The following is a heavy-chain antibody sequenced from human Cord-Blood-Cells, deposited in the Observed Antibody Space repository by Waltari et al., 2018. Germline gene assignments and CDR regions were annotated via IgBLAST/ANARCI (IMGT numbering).Heavy chain of an antibody. CDR2: IYYSGST. Sequence: QVQLQESGPGLVKPSQTLSLTCTVSGGSISSGGYYWSWIRQHPGKGLEWIGYIYYSGSTYYSPSLKSRVTITVDTSKNQFSLELSSVTAADTAVYYCARRGYDDAFDIWGQGTMVTVSS. D-gene: IGHD5-12*01. V-gene: IGHV4-31*03. J-gene: IGHJ3*02. CDR3: ARRGYDDAFDI. CDR1: GGSISSGGYY.